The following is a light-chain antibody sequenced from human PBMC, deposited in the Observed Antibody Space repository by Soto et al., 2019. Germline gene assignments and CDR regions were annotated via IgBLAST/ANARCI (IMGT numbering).Light chain of an antibody. CDR3: SSFASRFTFV. Sequence: QSALTQPASVSGSPGQSIAISCTVTRSDVGAYNYVSWYQQHPSKAPKRMISEVTNRPSGVSDRFSGSKSGNTASLTISGLQAEDEADYYCSSFASRFTFVFGTGTKV. V-gene: IGLV2-14*01. CDR2: EVT. J-gene: IGLJ1*01. CDR1: RSDVGAYNY.